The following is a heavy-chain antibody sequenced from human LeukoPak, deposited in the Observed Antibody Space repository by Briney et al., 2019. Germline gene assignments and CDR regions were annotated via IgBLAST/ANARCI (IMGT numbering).Heavy chain of an antibody. CDR2: INHSGST. V-gene: IGHV4-39*07. CDR1: GDSISGSNYY. J-gene: IGHJ6*02. CDR3: ARGGRYYYDSSGYYYYYYYGMDV. D-gene: IGHD3-22*01. Sequence: SETLSLTCTVSGDSISGSNYYWGWIRQTPGKGLEWIGEINHSGSTNYNPSLKSRVTISVDTSKNQFSLKLSSVTAADTAVYYCARGGRYYYDSSGYYYYYYYGMDVWGQGTTVTVSS.